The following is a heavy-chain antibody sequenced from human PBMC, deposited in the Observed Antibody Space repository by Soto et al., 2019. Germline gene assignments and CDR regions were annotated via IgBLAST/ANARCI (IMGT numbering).Heavy chain of an antibody. J-gene: IGHJ6*02. Sequence: GGSLRLSCAASGFTFSSYAMSWVRQAPGKGLEWVSAISGSGGSTYYADSVKGRFTISRDNAKNSLYLQMNSLRAEDTAVYYCARVPSVVVVAATPYYYYGMDVWGQGTTVTRLL. V-gene: IGHV3-23*01. D-gene: IGHD2-15*01. CDR3: ARVPSVVVVAATPYYYYGMDV. CDR1: GFTFSSYA. CDR2: ISGSGGST.